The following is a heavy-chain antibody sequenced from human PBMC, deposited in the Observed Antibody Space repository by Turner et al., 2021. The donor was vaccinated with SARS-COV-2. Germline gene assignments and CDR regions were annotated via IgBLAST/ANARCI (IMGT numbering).Heavy chain of an antibody. CDR3: VMRPRQVGATGDY. D-gene: IGHD1-26*01. CDR2: LHSSGST. V-gene: IGHV4-4*07. Sequence: QVQLLESASGLVKPLETLSLTCTVSRGSIRNNYCSWIRQSAGRGLEWIGRLHSSGSTDYNPSLKSRVAMSLDTSKNQFSLNMTSVTFADTAVYYCVMRPRQVGATGDYWGQGTLVTVSS. J-gene: IGHJ4*02. CDR1: RGSIRNNY.